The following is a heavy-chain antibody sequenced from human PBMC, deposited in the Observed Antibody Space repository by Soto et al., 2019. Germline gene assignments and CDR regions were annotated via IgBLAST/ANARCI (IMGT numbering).Heavy chain of an antibody. Sequence: GGSLRLSCAASVFTVSSYGMHWVRQAPGKGLEWVAVISYDGSNKYYADSVKGRFTISRDNSKNTLYLQMNSLRAEDTAVYYCAKDVAAGTGYYYYGMDVWGQGTTVTVSS. J-gene: IGHJ6*02. CDR3: AKDVAAGTGYYYYGMDV. CDR1: VFTVSSYG. V-gene: IGHV3-30*18. D-gene: IGHD6-19*01. CDR2: ISYDGSNK.